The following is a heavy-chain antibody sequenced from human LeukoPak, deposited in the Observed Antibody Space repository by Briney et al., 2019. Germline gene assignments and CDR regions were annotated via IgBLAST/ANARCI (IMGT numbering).Heavy chain of an antibody. CDR1: GGTFSSYA. V-gene: IGHV1-69*05. CDR2: IIPIFGTV. Sequence: ASVKVSCKASGGTFSSYAISWVRQAPGQGLEWMGGIIPIFGTVNYAQKFQGRVTITTDESTSTAYMELSSLRSEDTAVYYCARGKFGELLFDYWGQGTLVTVSS. J-gene: IGHJ4*02. D-gene: IGHD3-10*01. CDR3: ARGKFGELLFDY.